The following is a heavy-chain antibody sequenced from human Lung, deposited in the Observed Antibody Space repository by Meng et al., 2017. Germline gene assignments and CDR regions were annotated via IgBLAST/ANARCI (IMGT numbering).Heavy chain of an antibody. V-gene: IGHV4-34*01. CDR1: GGSFSDYY. Sequence: QVQRQQGGAGLLKHSETLSLTCVVSGGSFSDYYWSWLRQPPGKGLEWIGEINHSGSTNYNPSLESRATISVDTSQNNLSLKLSSVTAADSAVYYCARGPTTMAHDFDYWGQGTLVTVSS. D-gene: IGHD4-11*01. J-gene: IGHJ4*02. CDR3: ARGPTTMAHDFDY. CDR2: INHSGST.